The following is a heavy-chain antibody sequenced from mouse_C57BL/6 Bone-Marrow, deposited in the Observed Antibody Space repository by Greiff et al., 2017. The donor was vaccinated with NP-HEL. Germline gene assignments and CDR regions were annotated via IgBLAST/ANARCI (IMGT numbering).Heavy chain of an antibody. J-gene: IGHJ4*01. CDR1: GYTFTSYW. CDR3: AGWEISLLLRYYAMDY. CDR2: IYPGSGST. D-gene: IGHD1-1*01. Sequence: QVQLQQPGAELVKPGASVKMSCKASGYTFTSYWITWVKQRPGQGLEWIGDIYPGSGSTNYNEKFKSKATLTVDTSSSTAYMQLSSLTSEDSAVYYCAGWEISLLLRYYAMDYWGQGTSVTVSS. V-gene: IGHV1-55*01.